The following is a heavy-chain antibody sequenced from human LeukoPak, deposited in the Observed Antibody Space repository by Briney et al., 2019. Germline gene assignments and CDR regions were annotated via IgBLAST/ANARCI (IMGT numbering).Heavy chain of an antibody. Sequence: ASVKVSCKASGYTFTGYYMHWVRQAPGQGLEWMGWINPNSGGTNYAQKFQGRVTMTRDTSISTAYMELSRLRSEETAVYYCAKSVVARGLVAFDIRGQGTMVTVSS. CDR1: GYTFTGYY. V-gene: IGHV1-2*02. D-gene: IGHD2-15*01. CDR3: AKSVVARGLVAFDI. J-gene: IGHJ3*02. CDR2: INPNSGGT.